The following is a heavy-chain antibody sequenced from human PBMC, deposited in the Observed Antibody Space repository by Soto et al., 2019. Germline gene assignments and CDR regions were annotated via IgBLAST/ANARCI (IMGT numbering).Heavy chain of an antibody. D-gene: IGHD5-12*01. V-gene: IGHV3-73*01. CDR3: TIPYSGYDYYYGMDV. Sequence: GASVKVSCKASGFTFSGSAMHWVRQASGKGLEWVGRIRSKANSYATAYAASVKGRFTISRDDSKNTAYLQMNSLKTEDTAVYYCTIPYSGYDYYYGMDVWGQGTTVTVSS. J-gene: IGHJ6*02. CDR1: GFTFSGSA. CDR2: IRSKANSYAT.